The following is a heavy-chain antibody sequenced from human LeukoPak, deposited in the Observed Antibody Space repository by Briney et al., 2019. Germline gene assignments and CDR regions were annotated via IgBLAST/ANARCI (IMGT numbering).Heavy chain of an antibody. D-gene: IGHD4-11*01. CDR3: AREGYSSY. CDR2: VNPNSGAT. Sequence: AASVKVSCKASGYSFTGYYMHWVRQAPGQGLEWMGWVNPNSGATTYAQKFQGRVTMTRDTSISTAYMELSRLRSDDTAVYYCAREGYSSYWGQGTLVTVSS. CDR1: GYSFTGYY. V-gene: IGHV1-2*02. J-gene: IGHJ4*02.